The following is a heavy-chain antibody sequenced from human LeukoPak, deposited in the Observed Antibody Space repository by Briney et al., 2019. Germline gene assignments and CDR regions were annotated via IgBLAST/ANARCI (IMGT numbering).Heavy chain of an antibody. D-gene: IGHD2-8*01. V-gene: IGHV3-23*01. CDR1: GFTFSSYA. J-gene: IGHJ6*02. CDR2: ISGSGGST. Sequence: GGSLRLSCAASGFTFSSYAMSWVRQAPGKGLEWVSAISGSGGSTYYADSVKGRFTISRDNSKNTLYLQMNSLRAEDTAVYYCAKEGCTNGVCYTGMDVWGRGTTVTVSS. CDR3: AKEGCTNGVCYTGMDV.